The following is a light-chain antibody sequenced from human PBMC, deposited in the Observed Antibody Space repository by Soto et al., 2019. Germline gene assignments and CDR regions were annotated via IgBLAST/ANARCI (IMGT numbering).Light chain of an antibody. V-gene: IGLV1-47*01. CDR2: RNN. J-gene: IGLJ1*01. CDR3: AAWDDSLSVP. Sequence: QSVLTQPPSASGTPGQRVTISCSGSSSNIGTYGVNWYQQLPGTAPKFLIYRNNQRPSGVPDRFSGSKSGTSASLAISGLRSEDEADYYCAAWDDSLSVPFGTGTKLTVL. CDR1: SSNIGTYG.